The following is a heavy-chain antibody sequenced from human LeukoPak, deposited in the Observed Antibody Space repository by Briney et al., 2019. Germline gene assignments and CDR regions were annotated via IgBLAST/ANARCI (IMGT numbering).Heavy chain of an antibody. CDR3: AKDLYYYDSRSAFDI. V-gene: IGHV3-21*04. CDR2: ISSSSSYI. CDR1: GFTFSSYS. D-gene: IGHD3-22*01. Sequence: GGSLRLSCAASGFTFSSYSMNWVRQAPGKGLEWVSSISSSSSYIYYADSVKGRFTISRDNSKNTLYLQMNSLRAEDTAVYYCAKDLYYYDSRSAFDIWGQGTMVTVSS. J-gene: IGHJ3*02.